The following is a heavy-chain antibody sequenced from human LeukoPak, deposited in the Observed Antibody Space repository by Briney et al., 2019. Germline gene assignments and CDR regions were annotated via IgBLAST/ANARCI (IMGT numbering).Heavy chain of an antibody. V-gene: IGHV4-61*02. J-gene: IGHJ3*02. CDR2: IYSSGST. CDR3: ARALVVTDAFDI. D-gene: IGHD2-21*02. Sequence: SETLSLTCTVSGGSISSGSSYWSWIRQPARKGLEWIGRIYSSGSTSYNPSLKSRVTISVDTSKNQFSLKLSSVTAADTAVYYCARALVVTDAFDIWGQGTMVTVSS. CDR1: GGSISSGSSY.